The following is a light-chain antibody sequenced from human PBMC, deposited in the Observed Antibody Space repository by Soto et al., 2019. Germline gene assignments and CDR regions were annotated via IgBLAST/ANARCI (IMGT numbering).Light chain of an antibody. CDR2: DAS. V-gene: IGKV3-11*01. CDR3: QQRFNWPLFT. CDR1: QSVSSY. J-gene: IGKJ2*01. Sequence: EIVLTQSPATLSLSPGERATLSCRASQSVSSYLAWYQQKPGQAPRLLIYDASNRATGIPARFSGGGSGTDFTLTICSLEPEDFAVYYCQQRFNWPLFTFGQGTKLEIK.